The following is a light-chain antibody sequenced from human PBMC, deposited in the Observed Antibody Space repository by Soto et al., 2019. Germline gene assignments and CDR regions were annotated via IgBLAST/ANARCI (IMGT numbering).Light chain of an antibody. CDR2: DAS. CDR1: QSVSSY. V-gene: IGKV3-11*01. J-gene: IGKJ1*01. Sequence: EIVLTQSPATLSLSPGERATLSCRASQSVSSYLGSYQQKPGQTPRLLIYDASNRATGIPARFSGSGSGTDFTLTISSLEPEDFAVYYCQQGGTFGQGTKVKIK. CDR3: QQGGT.